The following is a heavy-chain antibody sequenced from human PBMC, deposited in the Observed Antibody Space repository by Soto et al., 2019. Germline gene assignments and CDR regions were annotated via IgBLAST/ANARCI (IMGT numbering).Heavy chain of an antibody. Sequence: ASVKVSCKISGHTLTEFSIHWVRQAPGKGLEWMGWISAYNGNTNYAQKLQGRVTMTTDTSTSTAYMELRSLRSDDTAVYYCARVNNWNYAYWGQGTLVTVSS. CDR3: ARVNNWNYAY. J-gene: IGHJ4*02. CDR2: ISAYNGNT. D-gene: IGHD1-7*01. CDR1: GHTLTEFS. V-gene: IGHV1-18*01.